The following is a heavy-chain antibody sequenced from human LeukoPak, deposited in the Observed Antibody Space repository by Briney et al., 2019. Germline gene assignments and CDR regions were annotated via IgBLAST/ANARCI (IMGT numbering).Heavy chain of an antibody. CDR1: TFTFSNFA. CDR2: ISGSGSRT. D-gene: IGHD4-17*01. Sequence: GGSLRISCTTSTFTFSNFAMSWVRQAPGKGLEWISIISGSGSRTYYVDSVKGRFTISRDNSKNTLYLQMNSLRADDTAVYFCAKSHSDYGTGFDYWGQGTLVTVSS. V-gene: IGHV3-23*01. J-gene: IGHJ4*02. CDR3: AKSHSDYGTGFDY.